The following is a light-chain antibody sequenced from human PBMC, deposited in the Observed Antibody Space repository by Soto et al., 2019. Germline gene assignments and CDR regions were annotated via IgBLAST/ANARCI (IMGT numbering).Light chain of an antibody. Sequence: QSALTQPASVSGSPGQSIAISCTGTSSDIGAYAYVSWYQQHPGKIPKLIVFDVNYRPSGVSSRFAGSKSGNTASLTISGLQAEDEADYYCGSYAGRGVVFGGGTKLTVL. CDR3: GSYAGRGVV. CDR2: DVN. V-gene: IGLV2-14*03. CDR1: SSDIGAYAY. J-gene: IGLJ2*01.